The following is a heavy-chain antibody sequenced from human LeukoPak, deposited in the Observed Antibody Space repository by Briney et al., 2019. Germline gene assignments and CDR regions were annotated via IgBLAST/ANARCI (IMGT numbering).Heavy chain of an antibody. J-gene: IGHJ4*02. CDR2: IYYSGST. V-gene: IGHV4-39*07. CDR1: GGSISSSSYY. CDR3: ASPRLRIRGVHFDY. Sequence: SETLSLTCTVSGGSISSSSYYWGWIRQPPGKGLEWIGSIYYSGSTYYNPSLKSRVTISVDTSKNQFSLKLSSVTAADTAVYYCASPRLRIRGVHFDYWGQGTLVTVSS. D-gene: IGHD3-10*01.